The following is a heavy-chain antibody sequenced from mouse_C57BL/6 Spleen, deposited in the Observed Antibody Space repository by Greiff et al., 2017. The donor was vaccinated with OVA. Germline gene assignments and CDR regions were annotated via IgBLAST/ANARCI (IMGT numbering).Heavy chain of an antibody. D-gene: IGHD1-1*01. J-gene: IGHJ3*01. Sequence: VQLQQSGAELVRPGASVTLSCKASGYTFTDYEMPWVKQTPVHGLEWIGAIDPETGGTAYNQQFKGKAILTADKSSSTAYMELRRLTSEDSAVYYCTRSDYCGSSPSWFAYWGQGTLVTVSA. CDR1: GYTFTDYE. CDR2: IDPETGGT. CDR3: TRSDYCGSSPSWFAY. V-gene: IGHV1-15*01.